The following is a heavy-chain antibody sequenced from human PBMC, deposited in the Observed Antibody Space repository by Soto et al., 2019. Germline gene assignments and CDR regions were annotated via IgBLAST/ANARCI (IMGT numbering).Heavy chain of an antibody. CDR3: ARKTYGDYIDY. J-gene: IGHJ4*02. D-gene: IGHD4-17*01. V-gene: IGHV3-33*01. CDR2: IWYDGSSK. CDR1: GFTFSNFG. Sequence: QVQLVESGGGVVQPGRSLRLSCAASGFTFSNFGMHWVRQAPGKGLEWVAVIWYDGSSKFYADSVRGRFTISRDNSKGTLSLQVDSLRAEDTDVYYCARKTYGDYIDYWGQGTLVTVSS.